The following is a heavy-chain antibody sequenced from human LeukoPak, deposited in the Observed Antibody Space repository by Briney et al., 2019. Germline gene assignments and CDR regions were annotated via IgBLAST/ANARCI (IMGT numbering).Heavy chain of an antibody. J-gene: IGHJ4*02. CDR2: ISGSGGNT. CDR3: AKDRIAVAGTDRCEYFDC. CDR1: GFTFSSYA. D-gene: IGHD6-19*01. Sequence: GGSLRLSCGASGFTFSSYAMSWVRQAPGKGLEWVSAISGSGGNTYYADSVKGRFTISRDNSKNTLYLQMNNLRAEDTAVYYCAKDRIAVAGTDRCEYFDCWGQGTLVTVSS. V-gene: IGHV3-23*01.